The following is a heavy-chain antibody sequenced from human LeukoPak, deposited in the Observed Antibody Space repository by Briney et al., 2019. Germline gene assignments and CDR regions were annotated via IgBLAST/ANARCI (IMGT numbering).Heavy chain of an antibody. V-gene: IGHV3-23*01. J-gene: IGHJ4*02. D-gene: IGHD3-16*01. CDR1: VFTFSNCA. Sequence: PGGSLRLSCAASVFTFSNCAMNWVRQTPGKGLEWVSAISGSGGSTYYADSVKGRFSISRDNSKNTLYMQMNSLRADDTAVYYCVKDWGGDLYYFDYWGQGILVTVSS. CDR3: VKDWGGDLYYFDY. CDR2: ISGSGGST.